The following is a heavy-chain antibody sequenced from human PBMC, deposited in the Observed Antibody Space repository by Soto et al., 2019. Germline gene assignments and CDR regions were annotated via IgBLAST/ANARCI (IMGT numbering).Heavy chain of an antibody. Sequence: GGSLRLSCEASGFTISGCSMNWVRQTPGKGLEWLAYITIVTGNTRYADSVRGRFTISRDNSMNTLFLQMNSLRVEDTAVYYCAKSLHRGPLSAAATSYFDYWGQGTLVTVSS. V-gene: IGHV3-48*04. CDR3: AKSLHRGPLSAAATSYFDY. CDR2: ITIVTGNT. D-gene: IGHD6-13*01. CDR1: GFTISGCS. J-gene: IGHJ4*02.